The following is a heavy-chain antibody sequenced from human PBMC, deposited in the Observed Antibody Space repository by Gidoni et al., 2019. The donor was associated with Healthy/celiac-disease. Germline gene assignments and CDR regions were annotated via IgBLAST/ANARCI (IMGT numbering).Heavy chain of an antibody. D-gene: IGHD2-15*01. CDR2: IIPIFGTA. Sequence: QVQLVQSGAEVKKPWSSVKVSCKASGGTFSSYAISWVRQAPGQGLEWMGGIIPIFGTANYAQKFQGRVTMTADESTSTAYMELSSLRSEDTAVYYCARDSEVVNGLMSAFDIWGQGTMVTVSS. CDR1: GGTFSSYA. V-gene: IGHV1-69*01. J-gene: IGHJ3*02. CDR3: ARDSEVVNGLMSAFDI.